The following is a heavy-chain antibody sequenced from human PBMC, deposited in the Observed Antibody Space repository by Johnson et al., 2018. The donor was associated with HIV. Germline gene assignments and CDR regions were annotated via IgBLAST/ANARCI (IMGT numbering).Heavy chain of an antibody. CDR1: GFTFSNYW. D-gene: IGHD6-19*01. J-gene: IGHJ3*02. Sequence: VQLVESGGGLVQPGGSLRLSCAASGFTFSNYWMHWVRQAPGKGLVWVSRVNSDGSSLSYADSVKGRFTISSDNSKTTLYLQMNSLRAEDTAVYYCARASHSSGWYGRLGDAFDIWGQGTMVTVSS. V-gene: IGHV3-74*01. CDR2: VNSDGSSL. CDR3: ARASHSSGWYGRLGDAFDI.